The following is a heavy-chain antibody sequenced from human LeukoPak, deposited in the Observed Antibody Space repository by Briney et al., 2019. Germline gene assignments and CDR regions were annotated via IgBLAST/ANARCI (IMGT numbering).Heavy chain of an antibody. CDR1: GGTFSSYA. D-gene: IGHD3-10*01. V-gene: IGHV1-69*05. CDR3: ARDRGAHFDY. J-gene: IGHJ4*02. Sequence: SVKVSCKASGGTFSSYAISWVRQAPGQGLEWMGRIIPIFCTANYAQKFQGRVTITTDESTNTAYMELSSLRSEDTAVYYCARDRGAHFDYWGQGTLVTVSS. CDR2: IIPIFCTA.